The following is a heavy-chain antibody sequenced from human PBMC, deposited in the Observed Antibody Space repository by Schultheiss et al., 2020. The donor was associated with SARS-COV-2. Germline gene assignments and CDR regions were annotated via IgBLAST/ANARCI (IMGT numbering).Heavy chain of an antibody. CDR2: IYHSGST. Sequence: SETLSLTCAVSGGSISSSNWWSWVRQPPGKGLEWIGEIYHSGSTNYNPSLKSRVTISVDTSKNQFSLKLRSVTAADTAVYYCARRGYYYGMDVWGQGTTVTVSS. J-gene: IGHJ6*02. CDR3: ARRGYYYGMDV. V-gene: IGHV4-4*02. CDR1: GGSISSSNW.